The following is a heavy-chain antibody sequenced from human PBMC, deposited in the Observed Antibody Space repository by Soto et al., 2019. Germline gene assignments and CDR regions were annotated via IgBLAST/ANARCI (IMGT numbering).Heavy chain of an antibody. CDR2: INAGNGNT. CDR3: ARGAGYCTSTSCSLCIYYYYMDV. CDR1: GYTFTSYA. Sequence: QVHLVQSGAEVKKPGASVKISCKASGYTFTSYAMHWVRQAPGQRLEWRGWINAGNGNTKYSQKFQGRVTITKDTSATTDYMEVSNLRSEDTALYYCARGAGYCTSTSCSLCIYYYYMDVWGKGTTVTVSS. D-gene: IGHD2-2*01. J-gene: IGHJ6*03. V-gene: IGHV1-3*01.